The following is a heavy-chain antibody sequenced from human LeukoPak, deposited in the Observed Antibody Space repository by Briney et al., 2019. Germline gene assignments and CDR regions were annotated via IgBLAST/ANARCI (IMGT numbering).Heavy chain of an antibody. CDR2: IYYSGST. V-gene: IGHV4-30-4*08. J-gene: IGHJ5*02. Sequence: QSSETLPLTCTVSGGSISSGDYYWSWIRQPPGKGLEWIGYIYYSGSTYYNPSLKSRVTISVDTSKNQFSLKLSSVTAADTAVYYCARGWSTYYYDSSGYGYNWFDPWGQGTLVTVSS. D-gene: IGHD3-22*01. CDR1: GGSISSGDYY. CDR3: ARGWSTYYYDSSGYGYNWFDP.